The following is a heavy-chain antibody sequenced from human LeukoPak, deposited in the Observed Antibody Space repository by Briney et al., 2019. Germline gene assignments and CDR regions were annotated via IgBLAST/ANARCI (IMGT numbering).Heavy chain of an antibody. CDR1: GYTLTELS. Sequence: GASVKVSCKVFGYTLTELSMHWVRRAPGKGLEWMGGFDPEDGETIYAQKFQGRVTMTEDTSTDTAYMELSSLRSEDTAVYYCATKRVTMVRGVIIKRVVKYFQHWGQGTLVTVSS. J-gene: IGHJ1*01. D-gene: IGHD3-10*01. CDR3: ATKRVTMVRGVIIKRVVKYFQH. CDR2: FDPEDGET. V-gene: IGHV1-24*01.